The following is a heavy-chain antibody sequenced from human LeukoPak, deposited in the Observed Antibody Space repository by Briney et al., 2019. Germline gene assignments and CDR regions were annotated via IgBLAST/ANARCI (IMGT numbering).Heavy chain of an antibody. CDR1: AFTFSSYW. CDR3: VRDGIRDIPGVITIRYDY. V-gene: IGHV3-7*05. CDR2: IKEVGSDK. D-gene: IGHD3-10*01. J-gene: IGHJ4*02. Sequence: GGSLRLSCSASAFTFSSYWMTWVRQAPGKGLEWVATIKEVGSDKYYVDSVRGRFTISRDNAENSLYLRMNSLRAEDTALYYCVRDGIRDIPGVITIRYDYWGQGTLVTVSS.